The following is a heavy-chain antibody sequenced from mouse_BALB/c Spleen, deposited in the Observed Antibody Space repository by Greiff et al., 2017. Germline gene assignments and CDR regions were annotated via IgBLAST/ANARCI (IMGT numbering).Heavy chain of an antibody. D-gene: IGHD1-1*01. CDR1: GYSITSGYY. J-gene: IGHJ3*01. V-gene: IGHV3-6*02. CDR2: ISYDGSN. CDR3: AGYYYGSSAWFAY. Sequence: ESGPGLVKPSQSLSLTCSVTGYSITSGYYWNWIRQFPGNKLEWMGYISYDGSNNYNPSLKNRISITRDTSKNQFFLKLNSVTTEDTATYYCAGYYYGSSAWFAYWGQGTLVTVSA.